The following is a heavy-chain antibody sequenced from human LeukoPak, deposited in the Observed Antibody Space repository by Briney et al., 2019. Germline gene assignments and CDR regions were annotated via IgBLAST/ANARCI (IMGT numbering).Heavy chain of an antibody. D-gene: IGHD3-16*01. CDR1: GYSFTNYW. V-gene: IGHV5-51*01. CDR3: AVFGPGMDV. J-gene: IGHJ6*02. CDR2: IYPGDSDT. Sequence: GESLKISCKGSGYSFTNYWIGWVRQMPGKGLEWMGIIYPGDSDTRYSPSFQGQVTLSADKFITTAYLQWSSLKTSDAAIYYCAVFGPGMDVWGQGTTVTVSS.